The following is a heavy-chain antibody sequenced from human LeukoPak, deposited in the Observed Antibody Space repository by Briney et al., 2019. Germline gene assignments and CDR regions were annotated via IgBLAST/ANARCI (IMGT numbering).Heavy chain of an antibody. V-gene: IGHV3-30*18. CDR2: ISYDGSNK. CDR3: AKDLEVLRFLEWSEDAFDI. Sequence: GRSLRLSCAASGFTFSSYGMHWVRQAPGKGLEWVAVISYDGSNKHYADSVKGRFTISRDNSKNTLYLQMNSLRAEDTAVYYCAKDLEVLRFLEWSEDAFDIWGQGTMVTVSS. J-gene: IGHJ3*02. CDR1: GFTFSSYG. D-gene: IGHD3-3*01.